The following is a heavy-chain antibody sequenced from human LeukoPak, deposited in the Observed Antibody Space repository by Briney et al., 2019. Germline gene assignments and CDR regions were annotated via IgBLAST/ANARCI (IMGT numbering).Heavy chain of an antibody. J-gene: IGHJ4*02. CDR2: IKTDGSEK. V-gene: IGHV3-7*01. CDR1: GFTFSNYW. D-gene: IGHD6-13*01. CDR3: ARDPFASYSSSEYYFDY. Sequence: PGGSLRLSCEGSGFTFSNYWMGWVRQAPGKGLQWVANIKTDGSEKYYVDSVKGRFTISRDNAKNSLYLQMNSLRAEDTAVYYCARDPFASYSSSEYYFDYWGQGTLVTVSS.